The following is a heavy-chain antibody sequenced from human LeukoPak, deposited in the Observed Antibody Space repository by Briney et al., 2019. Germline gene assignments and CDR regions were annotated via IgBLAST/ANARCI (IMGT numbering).Heavy chain of an antibody. Sequence: QPGGSLRLSCAASGFTFNSHGMHWVRQAPGKGLEWVAVISDDGNNEKYADSVKGRFTVSRDNSRNTLYLQMNSLRAEDTAVYYCARDGTGRFLEWLLFPYFDYWGQGTLVTVSS. CDR3: ARDGTGRFLEWLLFPYFDY. D-gene: IGHD3-3*01. CDR1: GFTFNSHG. J-gene: IGHJ4*02. CDR2: ISDDGNNE. V-gene: IGHV3-30*03.